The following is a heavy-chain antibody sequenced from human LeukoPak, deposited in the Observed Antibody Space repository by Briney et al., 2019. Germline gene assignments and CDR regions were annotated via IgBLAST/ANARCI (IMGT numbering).Heavy chain of an antibody. CDR3: ASLSSYDYVWGSYRDH. CDR2: IYTSGST. J-gene: IGHJ4*02. D-gene: IGHD3-16*02. V-gene: IGHV4-4*07. Sequence: PSETLSLTCTVSGGSISSYYWGWIRQPAGKGLEWIGRIYTSGSTNYNPSLKSRVTMSVDTSKNQFSLKLSSVTAADTAVYYCASLSSYDYVWGSYRDHWGQGTLVTVSS. CDR1: GGSISSYY.